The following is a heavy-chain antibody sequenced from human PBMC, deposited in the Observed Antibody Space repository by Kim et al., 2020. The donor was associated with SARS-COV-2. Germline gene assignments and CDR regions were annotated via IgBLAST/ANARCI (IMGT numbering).Heavy chain of an antibody. V-gene: IGHV1-8*01. CDR2: MNPNSGNT. CDR3: ARFPLPEYNWNDVRGCFDP. J-gene: IGHJ5*02. Sequence: ASVKVSCKASGYTFTSYDINWVRQATGQGLEWMGWMNPNSGNTGYAQKFQGRVTKTRNTSISTAYMELSSLRSEDTAVYYCARFPLPEYNWNDVRGCFDPWGQGTLVTVSS. CDR1: GYTFTSYD. D-gene: IGHD1-1*01.